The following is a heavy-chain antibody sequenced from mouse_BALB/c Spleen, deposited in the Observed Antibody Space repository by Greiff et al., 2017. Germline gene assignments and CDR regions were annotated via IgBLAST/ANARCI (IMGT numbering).Heavy chain of an antibody. V-gene: IGHV1S81*02. D-gene: IGHD2-3*01. Sequence: QVQLQQPGAELVKPGASVKLSCKASGYTFTSYWMHWVKQRPGQGLEWIGEINPSNGRTNYNEKFKSKATLTVDKSSSTAYMQLSSLTSEDSAVYYCAGWLLHAYWGQGTLVTVSA. CDR3: AGWLLHAY. CDR1: GYTFTSYW. J-gene: IGHJ3*01. CDR2: INPSNGRT.